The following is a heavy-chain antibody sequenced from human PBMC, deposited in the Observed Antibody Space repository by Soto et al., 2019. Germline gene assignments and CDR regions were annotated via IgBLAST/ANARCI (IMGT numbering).Heavy chain of an antibody. D-gene: IGHD2-15*01. CDR2: INHSGST. CDR1: GGSFSGYY. CDR3: ARARRPYCSGGSCYSSWFDP. Sequence: SETLSLTCAVYGGSFSGYYWSWIRQPPGKGLEWIGEINHSGSTNYNPSLKSRVTISVDTSKNQFSLKLSSVTAADTAVYYCARARRPYCSGGSCYSSWFDPWGQGTLVTVSS. V-gene: IGHV4-34*01. J-gene: IGHJ5*02.